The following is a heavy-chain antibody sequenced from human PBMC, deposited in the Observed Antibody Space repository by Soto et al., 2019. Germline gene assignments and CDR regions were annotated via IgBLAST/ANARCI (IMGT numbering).Heavy chain of an antibody. V-gene: IGHV3-30-3*01. Sequence: GGSLRLSCAASGFTFSSYAMHWVRQAPGKGLEWVAVISYDGSNKYYADSVKGRFTISRDNSKNTLYLQMNSLRAEDTAAYYCARDQRITMVRGVIGHWGQGTLVTVSS. CDR3: ARDQRITMVRGVIGH. CDR2: ISYDGSNK. D-gene: IGHD3-10*01. J-gene: IGHJ4*01. CDR1: GFTFSSYA.